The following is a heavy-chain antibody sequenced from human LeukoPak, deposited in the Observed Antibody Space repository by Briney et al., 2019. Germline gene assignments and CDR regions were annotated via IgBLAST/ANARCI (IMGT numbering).Heavy chain of an antibody. Sequence: GSLRLSCAASGFTFSSYAMHWVRQAPGKGLEWVAVISYDGSNKYYADSVKGRFTISRDNSKNTLYLQMNSLRAEDTAVYYCAKAHREVGDPEDYWGQGTLVTVSS. V-gene: IGHV3-30*04. CDR2: ISYDGSNK. J-gene: IGHJ4*02. CDR3: AKAHREVGDPEDY. D-gene: IGHD1-26*01. CDR1: GFTFSSYA.